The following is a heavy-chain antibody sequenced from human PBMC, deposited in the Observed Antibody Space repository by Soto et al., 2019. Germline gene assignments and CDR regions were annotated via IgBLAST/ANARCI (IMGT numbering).Heavy chain of an antibody. Sequence: EVQLLESGGGLVQPGGSLRLSCAASGFTFSSYAMHWVRQAPGKGLEWVSVISAGGSSIYYADSVKGRFTISRDNSKDSLFLQMNSLRAEDTALYHCAKAGEPTTHSFDYWGQGTLVTVSS. J-gene: IGHJ4*02. D-gene: IGHD1-26*01. CDR2: ISAGGSSI. CDR1: GFTFSSYA. V-gene: IGHV3-23*01. CDR3: AKAGEPTTHSFDY.